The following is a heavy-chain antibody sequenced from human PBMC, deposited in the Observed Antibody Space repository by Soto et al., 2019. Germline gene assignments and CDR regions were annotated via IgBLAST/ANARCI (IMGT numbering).Heavy chain of an antibody. CDR2: IIPIFGTV. CDR1: GGTFSNSP. CDR3: ARGNHRWLQLWYFDL. D-gene: IGHD5-12*01. Sequence: QVQLVQSGAEVKKPGSSVKVSCKASGGTFSNSPISWVRQAPGHGLEWMGGIIPIFGTVNYAQKFQGRVTITADESTSTAYMELSSLRSEDTAVYYCARGNHRWLQLWYFDLWGRGTLVTVSS. V-gene: IGHV1-69*12. J-gene: IGHJ2*01.